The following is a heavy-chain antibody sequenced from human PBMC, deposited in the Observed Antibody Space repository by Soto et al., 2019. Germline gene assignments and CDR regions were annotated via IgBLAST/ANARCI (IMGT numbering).Heavy chain of an antibody. V-gene: IGHV3-30-3*01. Sequence: GGSLRLSCAASGFTFSSYAMHWVRQAPGKGLEWVAVISYDGSNKYYADSVKGRFTISRDNSKNTLYLQMNSLRAEDTAVYYCAREGDFWSGYPDAFDIWGQGTMVTVSS. CDR3: AREGDFWSGYPDAFDI. D-gene: IGHD3-3*01. CDR1: GFTFSSYA. CDR2: ISYDGSNK. J-gene: IGHJ3*02.